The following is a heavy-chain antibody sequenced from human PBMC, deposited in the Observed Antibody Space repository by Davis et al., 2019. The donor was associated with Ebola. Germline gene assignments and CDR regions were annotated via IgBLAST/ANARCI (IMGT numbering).Heavy chain of an antibody. Sequence: MPSETLSLTCTVSGGSISSSSYYWGWIRQPPRKGLEWIGSIYYSGSTNYNPSLKSRVTISVETSKNQFSLKLSSVTAADTAVYYCARSLGSYYAFMDYWGQGTLVTVSS. V-gene: IGHV4-39*07. D-gene: IGHD1-26*01. CDR3: ARSLGSYYAFMDY. CDR2: IYYSGST. J-gene: IGHJ4*02. CDR1: GGSISSSSYY.